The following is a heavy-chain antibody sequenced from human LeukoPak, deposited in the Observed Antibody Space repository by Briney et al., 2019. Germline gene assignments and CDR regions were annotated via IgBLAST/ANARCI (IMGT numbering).Heavy chain of an antibody. CDR1: GGSISGYY. Sequence: SETLSLTCTVSGGSISGYYWTWIRQPPGKGLEWIGYIYTSGSTNYNPSLKSRVTISVDTSKNQFSLKLSSVTAADTAVYYCAGAYCGGDCYYYYMDVWGKGTTVTVSS. D-gene: IGHD2-21*01. CDR3: AGAYCGGDCYYYYMDV. V-gene: IGHV4-4*09. J-gene: IGHJ6*03. CDR2: IYTSGST.